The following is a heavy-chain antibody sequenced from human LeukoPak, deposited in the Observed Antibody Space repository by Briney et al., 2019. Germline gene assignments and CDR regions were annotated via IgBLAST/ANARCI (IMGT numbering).Heavy chain of an antibody. Sequence: SGPTLVKPTQTLTLTCTFSGFSLSTSGVGVGWIRQPPGKALEWLALIYWDDDKRYSPSLKSRLTITKDTSKNQVVLTMTNMDPVDTATYYCARLLYSSGWSRETLRFDPWGQGALVTVSS. V-gene: IGHV2-5*02. CDR2: IYWDDDK. CDR1: GFSLSTSGVG. D-gene: IGHD6-19*01. J-gene: IGHJ5*02. CDR3: ARLLYSSGWSRETLRFDP.